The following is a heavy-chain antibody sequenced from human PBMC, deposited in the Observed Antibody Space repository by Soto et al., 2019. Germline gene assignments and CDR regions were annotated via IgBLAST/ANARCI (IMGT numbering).Heavy chain of an antibody. Sequence: SETLSLTCGVSGGTVASSHWWSWVGQSPGGGLAWIGNVYHTGDTNLNPSLQSRVTISVDKSNNQCSLRLNSLTAADTAVYFCAREIVTAGGNNYFDPWGPGTLVTVSS. CDR2: VYHTGDT. J-gene: IGHJ5*02. D-gene: IGHD2-21*02. CDR1: GGTVASSHW. V-gene: IGHV4-4*02. CDR3: AREIVTAGGNNYFDP.